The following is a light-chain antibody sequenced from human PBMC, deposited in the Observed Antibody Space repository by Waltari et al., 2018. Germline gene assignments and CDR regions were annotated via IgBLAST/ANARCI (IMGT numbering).Light chain of an antibody. Sequence: QSALTQPPSASGSPAQSFTTSCSGSSSDMGKHNHVSWYQHYPGRAPKLLIYVVTARPSGVPHRFSGSKSGNTASLTVSGLQAEDEADYYCTSYAGNNMAVFGSGTKVTVL. V-gene: IGLV2-8*01. CDR2: VVT. CDR1: SSDMGKHNH. J-gene: IGLJ1*01. CDR3: TSYAGNNMAV.